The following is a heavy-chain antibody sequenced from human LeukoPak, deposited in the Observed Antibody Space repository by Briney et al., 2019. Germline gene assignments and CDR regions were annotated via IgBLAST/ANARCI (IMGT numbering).Heavy chain of an antibody. CDR2: IVPGSANI. CDR3: AAALTGAINYFDP. J-gene: IGHJ5*02. V-gene: IGHV1-58*01. D-gene: IGHD3-9*01. CDR1: GFTFFSSA. Sequence: GASVKVSCKASGFTFFSSAVQWVRRARGQRLEWIGWIVPGSANIKYAQQFQERVTITRDMSTSTAYMELSNLRYEDTAVYYCAAALTGAINYFDPWGQGTLVTVSS.